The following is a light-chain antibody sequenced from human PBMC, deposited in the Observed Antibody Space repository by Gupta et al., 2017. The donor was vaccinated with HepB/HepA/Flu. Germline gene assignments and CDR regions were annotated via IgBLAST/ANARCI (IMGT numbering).Light chain of an antibody. V-gene: IGKV1-39*01. CDR1: QSISSY. Sequence: DIQMTQSPSSLSASVGDRVTITCRASQSISSYLNWYKQKPGKAPKLLIYAEESWQRGVPSRFSGSGYGTDFTLTISSLQPEDFATYYCQQCDSAPGITCGRGTKLEIK. J-gene: IGKJ4*01. CDR2: AEE. CDR3: QQCDSAPGIT.